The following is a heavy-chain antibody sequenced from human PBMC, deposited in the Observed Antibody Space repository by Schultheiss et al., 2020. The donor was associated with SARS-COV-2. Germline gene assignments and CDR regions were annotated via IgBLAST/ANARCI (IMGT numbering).Heavy chain of an antibody. CDR3: ARVKYYDSSGYYYFDY. CDR1: GGSISSGGYY. Sequence: SETLSLTCIVSGGSISSGGYYWNWIRQHPGKCLEWIGYIYYSGSTYYNPSLKSRVTISVDTSKNQFSLKLSSVTAADTAVYYCARVKYYDSSGYYYFDYWGQGTLVTVSS. V-gene: IGHV4-31*03. J-gene: IGHJ4*02. D-gene: IGHD3-22*01. CDR2: IYYSGST.